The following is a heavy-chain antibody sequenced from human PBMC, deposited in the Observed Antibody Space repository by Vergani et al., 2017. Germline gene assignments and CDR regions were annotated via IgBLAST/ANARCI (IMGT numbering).Heavy chain of an antibody. CDR1: GGTFSSYA. V-gene: IGHV1-69*01. J-gene: IGHJ6*03. Sequence: QVQRVQSGAEVKKPGASVKVSCKASGGTFSSYAISWVRQAPGQGLEWMGGIIPIFGTANYAQKFQGRVTITADESTSTAYMELSSLRSEDTAVYYCASKTSPVRYYYYMDVWGKGTTVTVSS. CDR3: ASKTSPVRYYYYMDV. CDR2: IIPIFGTA. D-gene: IGHD1/OR15-1a*01.